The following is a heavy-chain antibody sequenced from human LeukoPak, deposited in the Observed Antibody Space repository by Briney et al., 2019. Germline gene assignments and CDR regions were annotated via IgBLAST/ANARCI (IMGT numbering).Heavy chain of an antibody. CDR2: INHSGST. CDR3: ARPYYYETNGDDN. D-gene: IGHD3-22*01. J-gene: IGHJ4*02. Sequence: PSETLSLTCAVSGGSFSGYYWSWIRQPPGKGLEWIGEINHSGSTNYNPSFKSRVTMSADTSKNQLSLKLNSVTAADTAVYYCARPYYYETNGDDNWGQGALVTVSS. CDR1: GGSFSGYY. V-gene: IGHV4-34*01.